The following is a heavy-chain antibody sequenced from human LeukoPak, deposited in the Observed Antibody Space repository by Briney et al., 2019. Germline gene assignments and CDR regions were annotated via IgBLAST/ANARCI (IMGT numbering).Heavy chain of an antibody. D-gene: IGHD5-24*01. CDR1: GYTFTSYG. CDR2: IIPIFGTA. CDR3: ARVRDGYTIIDY. V-gene: IGHV1-69*06. Sequence: SVKVSCKASGYTFTSYGISWVRQAPGQGLEWMGGIIPIFGTANYAQKFQGRVTITADKSTSTAYMELSSLRSEDTAVYYCARVRDGYTIIDYWGQGTLVTVSS. J-gene: IGHJ4*02.